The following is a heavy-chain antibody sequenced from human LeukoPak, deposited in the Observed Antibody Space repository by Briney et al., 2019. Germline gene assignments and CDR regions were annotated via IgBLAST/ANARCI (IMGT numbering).Heavy chain of an antibody. CDR2: FYYSGST. CDR1: GGSISNSSFY. V-gene: IGHV4-39*01. J-gene: IGHJ4*02. CDR3: ARRRSGTYYDY. Sequence: SETLSLTCTVSGGSISNSSFYWCWIRQPPGKGLEWIGSFYYSGSTYYNPSLKSRVTISVDTSKNQFSLRLSSVTASDTAVYFCARRRSGTYYDYWGQGTLVTVSS. D-gene: IGHD1-26*01.